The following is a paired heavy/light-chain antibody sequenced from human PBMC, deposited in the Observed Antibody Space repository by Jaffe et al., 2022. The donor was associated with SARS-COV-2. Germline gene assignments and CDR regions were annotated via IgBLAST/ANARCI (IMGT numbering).Light chain of an antibody. CDR3: MQATLFPHT. Sequence: EIVMTQTPLSSPVSPGQPASISCRSSQSLAHSDGNTYLSWLQQRPGQPPRLLIYKVSNRLSGVPDRFSGSGAGTDFTLKISRVEAEDVGVYYCMQATLFPHTFGQGTKLEIK. CDR1: QSLAHSDGNTY. J-gene: IGKJ2*01. V-gene: IGKV2-24*01. CDR2: KVS.
Heavy chain of an antibody. D-gene: IGHD2-21*01. CDR2: IYPGDSNT. V-gene: IGHV5-51*01. CDR1: GFIFANYW. CDR3: ARRDYYSTRDLTYAAFDL. Sequence: EVQLVQSGAEVKKPGESLNISCKASGFIFANYWIGWVRQMPGKGLEWMGIIYPGDSNTRYSPSFQGQVTFSVDKFIGTAYLQWDSLRASDTAMYYCARRDYYSTRDLTYAAFDLWGQGTMVIVSP. J-gene: IGHJ3*01.